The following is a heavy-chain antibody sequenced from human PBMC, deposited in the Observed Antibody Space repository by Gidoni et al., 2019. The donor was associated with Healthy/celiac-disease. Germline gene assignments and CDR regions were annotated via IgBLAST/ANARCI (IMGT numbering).Heavy chain of an antibody. V-gene: IGHV1-24*01. CDR1: GYTLTELS. CDR2: FVPEDVET. CDR3: ATVPGIYEWEYLDDY. Sequence: QVQLVQSGAEVKKPGASVKFSCKVSGYTLTELSMHWVRQAPGKGLEWMGGFVPEDVETIYSQKFQGRVTITEDTSTDTAYMELSSLRSEDTAVYYCATVPGIYEWEYLDDYWGQGTLVTVSS. J-gene: IGHJ4*02. D-gene: IGHD1-26*01.